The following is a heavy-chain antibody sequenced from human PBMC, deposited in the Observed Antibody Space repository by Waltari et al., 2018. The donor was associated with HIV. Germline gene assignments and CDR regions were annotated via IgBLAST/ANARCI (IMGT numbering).Heavy chain of an antibody. CDR3: AKDLRFRVGASVGPFDY. CDR2: ISWDGGST. D-gene: IGHD1-26*01. V-gene: IGHV3-43*01. J-gene: IGHJ4*02. Sequence: EVQLVESGGVVVQPGGSLRLSCSASGFTFDDYTMPLVRQAPGKGLEWGSLISWDGGSTYYADSVKGRFTISRDNSKNSLYLQMNSLRTEDTALYYCAKDLRFRVGASVGPFDYWGQGTQVTVSS. CDR1: GFTFDDYT.